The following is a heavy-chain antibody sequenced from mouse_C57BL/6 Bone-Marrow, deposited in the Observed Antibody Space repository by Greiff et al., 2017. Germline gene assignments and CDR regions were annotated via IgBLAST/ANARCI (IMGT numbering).Heavy chain of an antibody. CDR2: IDPENGDT. Sequence: EVQLQQSGAELVRPGASVKLSCTASGFNIKDDYMHWVKQRPEQGLEWIGWIDPENGDTEYASKFQGKATITADTSSNTAYLKLSSLTSEDTAVYYCTPLAWFAYWGQGTLVTVSA. CDR3: TPLAWFAY. J-gene: IGHJ3*01. CDR1: GFNIKDDY. V-gene: IGHV14-4*01.